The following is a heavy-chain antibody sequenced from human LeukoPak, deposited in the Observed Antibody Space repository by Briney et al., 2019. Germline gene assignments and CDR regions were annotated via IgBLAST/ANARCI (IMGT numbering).Heavy chain of an antibody. V-gene: IGHV3-23*01. J-gene: IGHJ4*02. CDR2: ISGSGGST. Sequence: GGSLRLSCAPSVLTFISYALSWVRQAPGKGLESVSAISGSGGSTYYADSVKGRFTISRDNSRNTLYLQMNSLRAEDTAVYYCAKSHYDSSGYYHFDYWGQGTLVTVSS. D-gene: IGHD3-22*01. CDR1: VLTFISYA. CDR3: AKSHYDSSGYYHFDY.